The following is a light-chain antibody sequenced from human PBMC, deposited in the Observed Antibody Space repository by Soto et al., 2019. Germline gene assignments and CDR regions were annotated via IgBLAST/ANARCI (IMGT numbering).Light chain of an antibody. CDR3: SSYTSSTTLGV. CDR2: DVS. CDR1: SSNVGGFRY. V-gene: IGLV2-14*01. Sequence: QSVLTQPASVSGSPGQSITISCIGTSSNVGGFRYVSWYQQHPGKAPKLMIYDVSNRPSGVSNRFSGSKSGNTASLTISGLQAEDEADYYCSSYTSSTTLGVFGGGTKLTVL. J-gene: IGLJ3*02.